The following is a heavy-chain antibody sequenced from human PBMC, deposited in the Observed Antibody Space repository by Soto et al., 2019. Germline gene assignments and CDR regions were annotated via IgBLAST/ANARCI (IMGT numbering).Heavy chain of an antibody. Sequence: ASVKVSCKASGYTFTGYYMHWVRQAPGQGLEWKGWINPNSGGTNYAQKFQGWVTMTRDTSISTVYMELSRLRSDDTAVYYCARGLEYSSYYYGMDVWGQGTTVTVSS. D-gene: IGHD6-6*01. CDR1: GYTFTGYY. CDR2: INPNSGGT. CDR3: ARGLEYSSYYYGMDV. J-gene: IGHJ6*02. V-gene: IGHV1-2*04.